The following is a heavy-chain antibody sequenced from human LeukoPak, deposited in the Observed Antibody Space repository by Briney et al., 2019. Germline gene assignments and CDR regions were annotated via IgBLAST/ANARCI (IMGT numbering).Heavy chain of an antibody. D-gene: IGHD5-12*01. J-gene: IGHJ4*02. V-gene: IGHV1-2*02. CDR1: GYTFTGYY. CDR2: INPNSGGT. Sequence: ASVKVSCKASGYTFTGYYMHWVRQAPGQGLEWMGWINPNSGGTNYAQKFQGRVTMTRDTSISTAYMELSRLRSDDTAVYYCASGSYVRGYSGYDPFDYWGQGTLVTVSS. CDR3: ASGSYVRGYSGYDPFDY.